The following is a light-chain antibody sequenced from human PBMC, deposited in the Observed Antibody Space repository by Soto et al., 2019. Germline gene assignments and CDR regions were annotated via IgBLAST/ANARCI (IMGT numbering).Light chain of an antibody. J-gene: IGKJ1*01. CDR3: QQYDSLPRT. Sequence: EIVMTQCPATLSVSPGERATLSGRASQSVNINLAWYQQRPGQAPRLVIYGASTRATGIPARFSGSGSGTDFTLTISSLEPEDFAVYYCQQYDSLPRTFGQGTKVDIK. CDR1: QSVNIN. CDR2: GAS. V-gene: IGKV3D-15*01.